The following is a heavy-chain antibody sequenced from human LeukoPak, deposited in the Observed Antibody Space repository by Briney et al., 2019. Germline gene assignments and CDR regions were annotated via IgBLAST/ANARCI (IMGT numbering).Heavy chain of an antibody. CDR3: ARQRFGDV. V-gene: IGHV3-7*02. Sequence: GGSLRLSCGASGFTFSSNWMTWVRQAPGKGLEWVANIKQDGSEKNYVDSVKGRFTISRDNAKNSLYLQMNSLRAEDTAVYYCARQRFGDVWGKGTTVTVSS. CDR2: IKQDGSEK. D-gene: IGHD3-3*01. CDR1: GFTFSSNW. J-gene: IGHJ6*04.